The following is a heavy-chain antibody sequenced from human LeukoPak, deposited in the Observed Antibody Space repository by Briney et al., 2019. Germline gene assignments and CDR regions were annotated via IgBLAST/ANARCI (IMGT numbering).Heavy chain of an antibody. CDR1: GYTFTASW. J-gene: IGHJ4*02. D-gene: IGHD5-24*01. Sequence: GESLKISCQGFGYTFTASWIGWVRQLPGKGLEWMAIIYAGNSDTKYSPSFQGQVSISTDRSISTAYLQWSSLQASDTAIYFCAILNHPDGRVYWGQGTLVTVSS. CDR3: AILNHPDGRVY. CDR2: IYAGNSDT. V-gene: IGHV5-51*01.